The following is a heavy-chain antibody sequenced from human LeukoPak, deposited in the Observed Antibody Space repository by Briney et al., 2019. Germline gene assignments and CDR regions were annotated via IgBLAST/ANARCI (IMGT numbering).Heavy chain of an antibody. CDR1: GASISTSTYY. CDR3: AMETILAGGLELDY. V-gene: IGHV4-39*01. D-gene: IGHD1-1*01. J-gene: IGHJ4*02. Sequence: SETLSLTCTVSGASISTSTYYWGWIRQPPGKGLEWIGSTHYSGTTYYNPSLQSRVTISVDTSKNQFSLRLSSVTASDTAVYFCAMETILAGGLELDYWGQGNLVTVSS. CDR2: THYSGTT.